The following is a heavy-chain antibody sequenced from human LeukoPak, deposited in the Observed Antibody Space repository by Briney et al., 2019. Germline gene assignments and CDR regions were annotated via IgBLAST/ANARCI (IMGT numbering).Heavy chain of an antibody. CDR1: GFTFSSYA. CDR3: ARDGRIAAAGTHHDAFGI. V-gene: IGHV3-23*01. CDR2: ISGSGGST. D-gene: IGHD6-13*01. J-gene: IGHJ3*02. Sequence: GGSLRLSCAASGFTFSSYAMSWVRQAPGKGLEWVSAISGSGGSTYYADSVKGRFTISRDNSKNTLYLQMNSLRAEDTAVYYCARDGRIAAAGTHHDAFGIWGQGTMVTVSS.